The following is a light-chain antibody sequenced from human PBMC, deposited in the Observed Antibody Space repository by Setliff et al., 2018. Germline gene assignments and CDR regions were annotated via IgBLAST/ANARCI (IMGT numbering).Light chain of an antibody. J-gene: IGLJ1*01. CDR3: CSYTGFSYV. V-gene: IGLV2-11*01. CDR1: SSDVGAYNY. CDR2: VVR. Sequence: QSVLTQPRSVSGSPGRSVTISCTGTSSDVGAYNYVSWYQQHPGKVPKLMIYVVRKRPSGVPDRFSGSKSCTTAALTISGLQAEDEADYYCCSYTGFSYVFGSGTKVTVL.